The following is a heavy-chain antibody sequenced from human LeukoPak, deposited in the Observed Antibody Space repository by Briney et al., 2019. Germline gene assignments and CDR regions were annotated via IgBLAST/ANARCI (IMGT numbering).Heavy chain of an antibody. CDR3: ARDLFSVGRHNWFDP. J-gene: IGHJ5*02. V-gene: IGHV4-61*02. CDR2: IYTSGST. Sequence: SESLSLTCTVSGGSISSSSYYWSWIRQPAGKGLEWIGRIYTSGSTNYNPSLKSRVTMSVDTSKNQFSLKLSSVTAADTAVYYCARDLFSVGRHNWFDPWGQGTLVTVSS. D-gene: IGHD1-14*01. CDR1: GGSISSSSYY.